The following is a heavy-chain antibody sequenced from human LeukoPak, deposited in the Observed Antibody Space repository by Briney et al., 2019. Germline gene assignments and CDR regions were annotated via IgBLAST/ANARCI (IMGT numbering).Heavy chain of an antibody. CDR3: ARAAATALHFDY. CDR2: CIPIFGRE. CDR1: GGTFSSYA. D-gene: IGHD6-25*01. V-gene: IGHV1-69*05. Sequence: SVKVSCKASGGTFSSYAISWVRQAPVQGLKCMGGCIPIFGRENYAQKVQGGVTITTDESTSTAYMELSSLRSEDTAVYYCARAAATALHFDYWGQGTLVTVSS. J-gene: IGHJ4*02.